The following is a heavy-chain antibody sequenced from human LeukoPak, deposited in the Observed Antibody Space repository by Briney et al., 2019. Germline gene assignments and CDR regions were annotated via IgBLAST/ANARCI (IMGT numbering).Heavy chain of an antibody. J-gene: IGHJ5*02. CDR1: GGSISSYY. Sequence: PSEPLSLTCTVSGGSISSYYWSWIRQPPGKGLEWIGYIYYSGSTNYNPSLKSRVTISVDTSKNQFSLKLSSVTAADTAVYYCATLGYCSGGSCYSWFDPWGQGTLVTLSS. CDR3: ATLGYCSGGSCYSWFDP. V-gene: IGHV4-59*08. D-gene: IGHD2-15*01. CDR2: IYYSGST.